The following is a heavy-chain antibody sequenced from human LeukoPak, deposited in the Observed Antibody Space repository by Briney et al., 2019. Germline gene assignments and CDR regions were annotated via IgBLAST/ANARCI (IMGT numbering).Heavy chain of an antibody. Sequence: GGSLRLSCAASGFTFSSYSMNWVRQAPGKGLEWVSSISSSSSYIYYADSVKGRFTISRDNAKNSLYLQMNSLRDEDTAVYYCARNPAGIGDYWGQGTLVTVSS. V-gene: IGHV3-21*01. CDR1: GFTFSSYS. D-gene: IGHD1-26*01. CDR2: ISSSSSYI. CDR3: ARNPAGIGDY. J-gene: IGHJ4*02.